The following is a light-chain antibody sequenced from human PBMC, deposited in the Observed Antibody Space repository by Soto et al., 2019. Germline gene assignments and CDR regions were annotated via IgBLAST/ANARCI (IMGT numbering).Light chain of an antibody. Sequence: QSVLTQPASVSGSPGQSITISCTGTSSDVGGYNYVSWYQQHPGKAPKLMIYEVSNRPSGVSHRFSGSKSGNTASLTISGLQAEDEADYYCSSYASSSTSFXTGTKLTVL. J-gene: IGLJ1*01. CDR3: SSYASSSTS. V-gene: IGLV2-14*03. CDR2: EVS. CDR1: SSDVGGYNY.